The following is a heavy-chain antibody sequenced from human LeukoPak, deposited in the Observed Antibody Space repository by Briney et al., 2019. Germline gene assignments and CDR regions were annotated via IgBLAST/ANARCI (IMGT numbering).Heavy chain of an antibody. D-gene: IGHD5-18*01. CDR2: IYYSGST. Sequence: KTSETLSLTCTVSGGSISSYYWSWIRQPPGKGLEWIGYIYYSGSTNYNPSLKSRVTISVDTSKNQFSLKLSSVTAADTAVYYCARCGYSYGFTFGWFDPWGQGTLVTVSS. V-gene: IGHV4-59*01. CDR1: GGSISSYY. CDR3: ARCGYSYGFTFGWFDP. J-gene: IGHJ5*02.